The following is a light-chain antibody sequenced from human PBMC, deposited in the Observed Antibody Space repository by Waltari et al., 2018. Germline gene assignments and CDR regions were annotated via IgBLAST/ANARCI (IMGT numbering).Light chain of an antibody. Sequence: QAALTQPASVSGSPGQSLTISCTGTTSDVGGHDFVAWYQQHPGKAPKLIIYEVDSRPSGVSYRVSGSKSGQGASLSVSGLQAEDEADYYCSSFRSNHVDLFGTGTKVTVL. CDR2: EVD. CDR1: TSDVGGHDF. V-gene: IGLV2-14*01. CDR3: SSFRSNHVDL. J-gene: IGLJ1*01.